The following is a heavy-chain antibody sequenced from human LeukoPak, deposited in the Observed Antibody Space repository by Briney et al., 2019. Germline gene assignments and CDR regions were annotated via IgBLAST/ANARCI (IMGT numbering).Heavy chain of an antibody. V-gene: IGHV4-34*01. CDR3: ARGRDSSSSEGGFWDY. CDR1: GGSFSGYY. J-gene: IGHJ4*02. Sequence: SETLSLTCAVYGGSFSGYYWSWIRQPPGKGLEWIGEINHSGSTNYNPSLKSRVTISVDTSKNQFSLKLSSVTAADTAVYYCARGRDSSSSEGGFWDYWGQGTLVTVSS. CDR2: INHSGST. D-gene: IGHD6-6*01.